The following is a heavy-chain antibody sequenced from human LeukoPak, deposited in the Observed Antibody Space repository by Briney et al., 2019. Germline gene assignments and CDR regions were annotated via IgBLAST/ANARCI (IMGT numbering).Heavy chain of an antibody. Sequence: GGSLQISCKGSGYSFTNYWLGWVRQLPGKGLEWMGIIYPGDSDTRYSPSFQGQVTISADKSVSTTYLQWSSLKASDTAMYYCAASTYGSGSYVGFDSWGQGTLVSVSS. D-gene: IGHD3-10*01. CDR2: IYPGDSDT. J-gene: IGHJ4*02. CDR1: GYSFTNYW. CDR3: AASTYGSGSYVGFDS. V-gene: IGHV5-51*01.